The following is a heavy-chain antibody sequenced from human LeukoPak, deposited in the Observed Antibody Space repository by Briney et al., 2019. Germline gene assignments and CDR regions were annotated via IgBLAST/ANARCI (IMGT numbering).Heavy chain of an antibody. Sequence: GGSLRLSCAASGFTFSDHYMDWVRQAPGKGLEWDGRIRNKANSYTTEYAASVKGRFIISRDDSKDSLYLQMNSLKTEDTAVYYCARVRSDYYFDYWGQGTLVTVSS. V-gene: IGHV3-72*01. CDR2: IRNKANSYTT. D-gene: IGHD2-15*01. J-gene: IGHJ4*02. CDR3: ARVRSDYYFDY. CDR1: GFTFSDHY.